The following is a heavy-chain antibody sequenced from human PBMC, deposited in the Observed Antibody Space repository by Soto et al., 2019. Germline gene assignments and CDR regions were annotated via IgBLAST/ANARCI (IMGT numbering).Heavy chain of an antibody. CDR3: ATDRSFRFLECSLVSDYYGMDV. Sequence: ASVKVSCKASGYTFTSYGISWVRQAPGQGLEWMGWISAYNGNTNYAQKLQGRVTMTTDTSTSTAYMELRSLRSDDTAVYYCATDRSFRFLECSLVSDYYGMDVWGQGTTVTVSS. D-gene: IGHD3-3*01. J-gene: IGHJ6*02. CDR2: ISAYNGNT. CDR1: GYTFTSYG. V-gene: IGHV1-18*01.